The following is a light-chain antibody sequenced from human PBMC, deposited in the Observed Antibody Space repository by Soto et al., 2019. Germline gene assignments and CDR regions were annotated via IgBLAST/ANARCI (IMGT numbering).Light chain of an antibody. J-gene: IGLJ2*01. Sequence: QSVLTQPASVSGSPGQSITISCTGTDSDLGAYNYVSWYQQHPGKAPKLMIYKVNNRPSGVSNRFSGSKSGNTASLTISGLQAEDEADYYCNSYTRSNTLVFGGGTQLTVL. CDR2: KVN. V-gene: IGLV2-14*03. CDR3: NSYTRSNTLV. CDR1: DSDLGAYNY.